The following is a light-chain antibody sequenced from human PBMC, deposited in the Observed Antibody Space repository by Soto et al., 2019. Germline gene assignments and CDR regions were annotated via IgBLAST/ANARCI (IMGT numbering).Light chain of an antibody. Sequence: AIRMTQSPSSFSASTGDRVTITCRASQGISSYLAWYQQKPGKAPKLLIYAASTLQSGVPSRFSGSGSGTDFTLTISCLQSEDSATYYCQQYYSYPLTFGGGTTVEIK. CDR2: AAS. CDR3: QQYYSYPLT. CDR1: QGISSY. V-gene: IGKV1-8*01. J-gene: IGKJ4*01.